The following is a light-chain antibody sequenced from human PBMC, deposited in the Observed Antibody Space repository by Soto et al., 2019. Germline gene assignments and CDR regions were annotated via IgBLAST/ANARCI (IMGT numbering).Light chain of an antibody. CDR3: QSYDSNLSVV. CDR2: GDN. J-gene: IGLJ2*01. V-gene: IGLV1-40*01. Sequence: QAVVTQPPSVSGAPGQRVTISCTGSRSNIGANYDVHWYQQVPGTAPKLLIYGDNNRPSGVPDRFSGSKSGTSASLAITGLQTEDEADYYCQSYDSNLSVVFGGGTKVTVL. CDR1: RSNIGANYD.